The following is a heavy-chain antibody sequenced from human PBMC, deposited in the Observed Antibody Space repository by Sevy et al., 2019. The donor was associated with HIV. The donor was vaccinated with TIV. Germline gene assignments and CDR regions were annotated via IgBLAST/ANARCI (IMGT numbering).Heavy chain of an antibody. CDR1: GFTFSSYA. CDR3: ARAYDSSGYPFDY. D-gene: IGHD3-22*01. CDR2: ISYDGSNK. J-gene: IGHJ4*02. V-gene: IGHV3-30-3*01. Sequence: GGSLRLSCAASGFTFSSYAMHWVRQAPGKGLKWVAVISYDGSNKYYADSVKGRFTISRDNSKNTLYLQMNSLRAEDTAVYYCARAYDSSGYPFDYWGQGTLVTVSS.